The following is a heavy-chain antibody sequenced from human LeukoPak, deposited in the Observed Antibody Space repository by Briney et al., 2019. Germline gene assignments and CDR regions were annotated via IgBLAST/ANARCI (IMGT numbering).Heavy chain of an antibody. J-gene: IGHJ4*02. Sequence: RASLKVSCKTSGYTFTDSYMHWVRQAPGQGLEWIGWINPNAGDTTYAQGFHGRVTMTRDTSISTVYMELNSLKLDDTAVYYCTREGRVGVPFDYWGQGTLVTVSS. D-gene: IGHD2-15*01. CDR3: TREGRVGVPFDY. V-gene: IGHV1-2*02. CDR2: INPNAGDT. CDR1: GYTFTDSY.